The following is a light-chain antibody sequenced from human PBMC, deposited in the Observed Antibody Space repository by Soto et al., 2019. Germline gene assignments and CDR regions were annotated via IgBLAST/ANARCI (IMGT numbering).Light chain of an antibody. CDR2: DVS. Sequence: QSALTQPASVSGSPGQSITISCTGTSSDVGGYNYVSWYQQHPGKAPKLMIYDVSNRPSGVSNRFSGSKSGNTAYLTISGLQAEDEADYYFSSYTSSSALVLGGGTKRTV. J-gene: IGLJ2*01. V-gene: IGLV2-14*01. CDR3: SSYTSSSALV. CDR1: SSDVGGYNY.